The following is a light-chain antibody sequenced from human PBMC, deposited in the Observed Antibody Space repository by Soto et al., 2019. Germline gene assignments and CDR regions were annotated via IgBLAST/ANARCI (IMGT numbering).Light chain of an antibody. CDR2: GAS. CDR1: QSVSSN. Sequence: EIVMTQSPATLSVSPGERSTLYCRASQSVSSNLAWYQQKPGQAPRLLIYGASTRATGIPARFSGSGSGTEFTLTISSLQSEDFAVYYCQQYNNWPPWFHSITCGQGTRLEIK. J-gene: IGKJ5*01. V-gene: IGKV3-15*01. CDR3: QQYNNWPPWFHSIT.